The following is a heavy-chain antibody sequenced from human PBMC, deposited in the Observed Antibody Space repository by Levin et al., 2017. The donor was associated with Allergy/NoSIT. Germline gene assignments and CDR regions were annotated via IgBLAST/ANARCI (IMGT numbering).Heavy chain of an antibody. D-gene: IGHD2-15*01. J-gene: IGHJ5*02. Sequence: GESLKISCAASGFTFSSYAMHWVRQAPGKGLEWVAVISYDGSNKYYADSVKGRFTISRDNSKNTLYLQMNSLRAEDTAVYYCARDRDIVVVVAERWFDPWGQGTLVTVSS. CDR1: GFTFSSYA. V-gene: IGHV3-30-3*01. CDR2: ISYDGSNK. CDR3: ARDRDIVVVVAERWFDP.